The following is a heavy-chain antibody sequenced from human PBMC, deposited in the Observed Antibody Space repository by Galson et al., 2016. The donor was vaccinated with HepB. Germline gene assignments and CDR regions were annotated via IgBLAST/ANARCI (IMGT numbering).Heavy chain of an antibody. Sequence: SLRLSCATSGFTFSRYWMSWVRQAPGKGLEWVANINQDGSEKYYVDSVKGRLTISKDNAKNSLYLQMNSLRVEDTALYYCARDSRATFGEPNWFDPWGQGTLVIVSS. CDR2: INQDGSEK. J-gene: IGHJ5*02. CDR3: ARDSRATFGEPNWFDP. V-gene: IGHV3-7*01. CDR1: GFTFSRYW. D-gene: IGHD3-3*01.